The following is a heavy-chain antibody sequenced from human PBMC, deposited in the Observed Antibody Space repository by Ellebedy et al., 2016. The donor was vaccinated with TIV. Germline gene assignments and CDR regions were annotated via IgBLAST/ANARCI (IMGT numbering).Heavy chain of an antibody. D-gene: IGHD3-22*01. CDR3: ARDKSPTMIALDF. CDR2: IWYDGDNK. Sequence: GESLKISCVASGFTFRSYGMHWVRQAPDKGLEWVAVIWYDGDNKYYVDSVKGRFTISRDNSKNTLYLQMSILRADDTAIYYCARDKSPTMIALDFWGQGTLVTVSS. J-gene: IGHJ4*02. CDR1: GFTFRSYG. V-gene: IGHV3-33*01.